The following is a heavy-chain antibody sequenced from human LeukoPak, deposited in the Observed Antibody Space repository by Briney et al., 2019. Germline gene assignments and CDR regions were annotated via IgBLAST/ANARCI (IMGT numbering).Heavy chain of an antibody. CDR3: ARDSGSYFHDAFDI. CDR2: INPNSGGT. V-gene: IGHV1-2*02. J-gene: IGHJ3*02. D-gene: IGHD1-26*01. Sequence: GASVKVSCKASGYTFTGYYMHWVRQAPGQGLEYMGWINPNSGGTNYAQKFQDRVTMTGDTSISTAYMELSRLKSDDTAVYYCARDSGSYFHDAFDIWGQGTMVTVSS. CDR1: GYTFTGYY.